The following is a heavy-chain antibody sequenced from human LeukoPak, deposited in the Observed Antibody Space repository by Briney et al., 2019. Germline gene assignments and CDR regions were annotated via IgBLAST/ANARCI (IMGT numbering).Heavy chain of an antibody. CDR1: GFTFSSYG. V-gene: IGHV3-30*18. CDR2: ISYGGSNK. D-gene: IGHD6-19*01. CDR3: AKDHRQWLVREYYFDY. Sequence: GGSLRLSCAASGFTFSSYGMHWVRQAPGKGLEWVAVISYGGSNKYYADSVKGRFTISRDNSKNTLYLQMNSLRAEDTAVYYCAKDHRQWLVREYYFDYWGQGTLVTVSS. J-gene: IGHJ4*02.